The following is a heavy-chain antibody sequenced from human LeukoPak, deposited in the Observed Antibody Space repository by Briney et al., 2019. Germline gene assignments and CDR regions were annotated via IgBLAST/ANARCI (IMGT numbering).Heavy chain of an antibody. CDR2: ISSSGSTI. V-gene: IGHV3-48*03. D-gene: IGHD6-19*01. CDR1: GFTFSSYE. J-gene: IGHJ6*02. CDR3: ARDRRIAVAHWSEAGYYYYYGMDV. Sequence: PGGSLRLSCAASGFTFSSYEMNWVRQAPGKGLEWVSYISSSGSTIYYADSVKGRFTISRDNAKNSLYLQMNSLSAEDTAVYYCARDRRIAVAHWSEAGYYYYYGMDVWGQGTTVTVSS.